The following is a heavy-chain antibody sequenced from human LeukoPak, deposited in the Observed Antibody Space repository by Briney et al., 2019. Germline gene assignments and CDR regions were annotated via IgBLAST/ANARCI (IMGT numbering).Heavy chain of an antibody. Sequence: PGGSLRLSCAASGFTFSHYAMRWVRQAPGKGLEWLSEIGGGGDGAYHADSVKGRFTISRDNSKNTLYLQMNSLRAEDTALFYCARALPAASHTSFDYWGQGALVTVSS. CDR2: IGGGGDGA. CDR3: ARALPAASHTSFDY. V-gene: IGHV3-23*01. J-gene: IGHJ4*02. CDR1: GFTFSHYA. D-gene: IGHD2-2*01.